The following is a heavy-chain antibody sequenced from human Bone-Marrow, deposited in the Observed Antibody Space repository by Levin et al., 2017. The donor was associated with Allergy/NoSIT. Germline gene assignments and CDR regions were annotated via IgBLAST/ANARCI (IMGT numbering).Heavy chain of an antibody. Sequence: GESLKISCSASGSDLSRYAMNWVRQAPGKGLEWVSYIGNTGDSVFYADSVKGRFTTSRDNSKNSVSLEMRSLRAEDAGMYWCAGVTRVWLSGVWGQGTLVTVSS. V-gene: IGHV3-48*01. CDR1: GSDLSRYA. D-gene: IGHD6-19*01. CDR2: IGNTGDSV. J-gene: IGHJ4*02. CDR3: AGVTRVWLSGV.